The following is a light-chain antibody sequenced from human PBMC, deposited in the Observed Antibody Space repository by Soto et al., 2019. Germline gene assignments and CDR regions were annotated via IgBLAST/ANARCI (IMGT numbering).Light chain of an antibody. CDR3: QQYENWPRT. J-gene: IGKJ1*01. Sequence: DIVMTQSPATLSVSPGERATLSCRASQSVNRNLAWYQQKPGQAPRLLMYGASSRASGIPARFGGSGSGTEFTLTISSLESEDFSVYYCQQYENWPRTFGQGTKVDI. CDR2: GAS. V-gene: IGKV3-15*01. CDR1: QSVNRN.